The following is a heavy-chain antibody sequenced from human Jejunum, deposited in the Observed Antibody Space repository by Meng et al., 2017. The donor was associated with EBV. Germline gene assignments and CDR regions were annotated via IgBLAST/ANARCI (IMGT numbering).Heavy chain of an antibody. CDR1: GGSISTDNW. CDR2: IHHSGST. V-gene: IGHV4-4*02. Sequence: QVQLQESGPGPVKPSGTLSLTFAFPGGSISTDNWWSWVRQPPGKGLEYIGEIHHSGSTKYNPSLKSRVTISVDKSNNHFSLKLSSVTAADTAVYYCARDRGVEDYWGQGTLVTVSS. CDR3: ARDRGVEDY. J-gene: IGHJ4*02. D-gene: IGHD5-24*01.